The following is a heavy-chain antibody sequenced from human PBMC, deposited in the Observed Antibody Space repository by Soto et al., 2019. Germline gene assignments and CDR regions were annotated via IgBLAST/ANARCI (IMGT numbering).Heavy chain of an antibody. CDR3: ARGYCSGTRCFTAFDI. J-gene: IGHJ3*02. D-gene: IGHD2-2*02. CDR1: GYSFTSYW. CDR2: IYPGDSDT. Sequence: GESLKISCKGSGYSFTSYWIGWMRQMPGKGLEWMGIIYPGDSDTRYSPSFQGQVTISADKSITTAYLQWSSLKASDTAMYFCARGYCSGTRCFTAFDIWGQGTMVTVSS. V-gene: IGHV5-51*01.